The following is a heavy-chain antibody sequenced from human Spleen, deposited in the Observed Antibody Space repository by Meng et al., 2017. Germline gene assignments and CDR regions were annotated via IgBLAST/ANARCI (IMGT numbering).Heavy chain of an antibody. CDR3: ARGPTTMAHDFDY. V-gene: IGHV4-34*01. CDR2: INHSGST. J-gene: IGHJ4*02. D-gene: IGHD4-11*01. Sequence: QLRLQHWAVCLLKPSEPRSLTLCVSGGSFSDYYWSWIRQPPGKGLEWIGEINHSGSTNYNPSLESRATISVDTSQNNLSLKLSSVTAADSAVYYCARGPTTMAHDFDYWGQGTLVTVSS. CDR1: GGSFSDYY.